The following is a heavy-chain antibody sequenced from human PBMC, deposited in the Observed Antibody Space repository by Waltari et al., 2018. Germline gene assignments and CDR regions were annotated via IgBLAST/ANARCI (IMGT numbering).Heavy chain of an antibody. CDR3: ARNSDASAILWFDS. J-gene: IGHJ5*01. CDR2: VKPDTGGT. D-gene: IGHD3-3*01. V-gene: IGHV1-2*02. CDR1: GYTFNKYY. Sequence: QVQLVQSGAEVKKPGASVKVSCKTSGYTFNKYYIQWVRQAPGQGLEWRGWVKPDTGGTHYTQRVQGRVTMTRDTSINTAYMELSRLRSDDTAVYYCARNSDASAILWFDSWGQGTLVTVSS.